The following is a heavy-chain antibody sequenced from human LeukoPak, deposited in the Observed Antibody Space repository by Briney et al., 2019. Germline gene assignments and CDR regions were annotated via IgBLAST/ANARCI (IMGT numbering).Heavy chain of an antibody. V-gene: IGHV4-39*01. J-gene: IGHJ5*02. D-gene: IGHD2-15*01. CDR3: ARHPPAADCSGGSCYSWVGLDWFDP. CDR1: GGSISGTDLY. Sequence: PSETLSLTCTVSGGSISGTDLYWGWIRQLPGKGLEWIGNIHSSGNSFCNPSLKSRVTISVDTSKNQFSLKLSSVTAADTAVYYCARHPPAADCSGGSCYSWVGLDWFDPWGQGTLVTVSS. CDR2: IHSSGNS.